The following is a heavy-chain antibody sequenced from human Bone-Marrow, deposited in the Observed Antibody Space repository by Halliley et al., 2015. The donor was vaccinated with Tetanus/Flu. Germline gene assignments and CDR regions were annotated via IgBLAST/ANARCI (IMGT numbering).Heavy chain of an antibody. CDR2: IHFSGRT. CDR3: ARGGASSLPLDL. V-gene: IGHV4-39*07. J-gene: IGHJ2*01. Sequence: FRHIHFSGRTYYNPSLKSRVTRSLDPSENQFSLEARAVTAADTAIYYCARGGASSLPLDLWGRGPLVTVSS.